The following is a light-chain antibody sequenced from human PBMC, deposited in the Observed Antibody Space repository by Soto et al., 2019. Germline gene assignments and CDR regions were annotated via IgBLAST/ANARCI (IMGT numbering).Light chain of an antibody. CDR2: AAS. Sequence: DIQMTQSPSSLSALVGDRVTITCRASLNINNYLNWYQQKPGKAPKLLIYAASTLHSGVPSRFSGSGSGTEFTLTISSLEGEDSATYYCQQTYSSPPNTFGGGTKV. CDR1: LNINNY. CDR3: QQTYSSPPNT. J-gene: IGKJ4*01. V-gene: IGKV1-39*01.